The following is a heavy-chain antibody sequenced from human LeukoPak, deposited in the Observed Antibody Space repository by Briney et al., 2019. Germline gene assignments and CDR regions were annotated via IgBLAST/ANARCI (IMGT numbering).Heavy chain of an antibody. J-gene: IGHJ4*02. CDR1: GFTFSDYY. CDR3: ARGGVVPAATPNFDY. D-gene: IGHD2-2*01. CDR2: ISGIDSTI. V-gene: IGHV3-11*01. Sequence: PGGSLRLSCTASGFTFSDYYMTWIRQAPGKGLEWVSYISGIDSTIFYADSVKGRFTISRDNAKNSLYLQMNSLRAEDTAVYYCARGGVVPAATPNFDYWGQGTLVTVSS.